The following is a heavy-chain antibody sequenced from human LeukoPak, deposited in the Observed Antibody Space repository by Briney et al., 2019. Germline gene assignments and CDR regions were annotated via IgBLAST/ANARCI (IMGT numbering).Heavy chain of an antibody. CDR3: AKDIGLVGSTAFDI. Sequence: GGSLRLSCAASGFTFDDYAMHWVRQAPGKGLEWVSGISWNSGSIGYADPVKGRFTISRDNAKNSLYLQMNSLRAEDMALYYCAKDIGLVGSTAFDIWGQGTMVTVSS. CDR2: ISWNSGSI. CDR1: GFTFDDYA. V-gene: IGHV3-9*03. D-gene: IGHD1-26*01. J-gene: IGHJ3*02.